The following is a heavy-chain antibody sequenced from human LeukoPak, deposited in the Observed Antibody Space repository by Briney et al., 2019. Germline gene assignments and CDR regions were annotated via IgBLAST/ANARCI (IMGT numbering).Heavy chain of an antibody. CDR1: GYTFTSYA. Sequence: GASVKVSCKASGYTFTSYAMHWVRQAPGQRLEWMGWINAGNGNTKYSQKFQGRVTITRDTSASTAYMELSSLRSEDTAVYYRARDRGGSGSYLGRYLNYWGQGTLVTVSS. CDR3: ARDRGGSGSYLGRYLNY. J-gene: IGHJ4*02. V-gene: IGHV1-3*01. CDR2: INAGNGNT. D-gene: IGHD3-10*01.